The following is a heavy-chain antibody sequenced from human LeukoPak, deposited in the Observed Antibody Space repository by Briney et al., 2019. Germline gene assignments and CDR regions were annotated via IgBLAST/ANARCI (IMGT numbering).Heavy chain of an antibody. CDR2: ISGGADPI. D-gene: IGHD3-22*01. V-gene: IGHV3-48*01. J-gene: IGHJ4*02. CDR3: ARDRRYSDSGYFYYDY. CDR1: RFSLSSYS. Sequence: GGSLRLSCVASRFSLSSYSINWVRQAPGKGLEWVSYISGGADPIYYADSVKGGFTISRDIGKNSLYLQMNSLRVEDTAVYYCARDRRYSDSGYFYYDYWGQGALVTVSS.